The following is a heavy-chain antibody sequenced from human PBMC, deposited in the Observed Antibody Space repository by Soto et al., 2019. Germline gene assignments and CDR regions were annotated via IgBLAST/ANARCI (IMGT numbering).Heavy chain of an antibody. J-gene: IGHJ4*02. Sequence: SETLSLTCTVSGGSVSSGSYYWSWIRQPPGKGLEWIGYIYYSGSTNYNPSLKSRVTISVDTSKNQFSLKLSSVTAADTAVYYCATVTIFPSTTIDYWGQGTLVTVSS. CDR2: IYYSGST. D-gene: IGHD3-3*01. V-gene: IGHV4-61*01. CDR3: ATVTIFPSTTIDY. CDR1: GGSVSSGSYY.